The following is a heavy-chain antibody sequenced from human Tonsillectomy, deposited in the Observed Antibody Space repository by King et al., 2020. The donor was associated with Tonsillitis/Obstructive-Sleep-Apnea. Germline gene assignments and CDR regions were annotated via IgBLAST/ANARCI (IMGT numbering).Heavy chain of an antibody. CDR3: AKDHRGGRYCSGNSCPTFGMDV. D-gene: IGHD2-15*01. J-gene: IGHJ6*02. CDR1: GFTFSTYG. CDR2: ISSSGNST. Sequence: DVQLVESGGGLVQPGGSLRLSCAASGFTFSTYGMSWVRQAPGKGPEWVSVISSSGNSTYYSDSVKGRFTISRDNSKNTLYLQMNSLRTEDTAVYYCAKDHRGGRYCSGNSCPTFGMDVWGQGTTVTVSS. V-gene: IGHV3-23*04.